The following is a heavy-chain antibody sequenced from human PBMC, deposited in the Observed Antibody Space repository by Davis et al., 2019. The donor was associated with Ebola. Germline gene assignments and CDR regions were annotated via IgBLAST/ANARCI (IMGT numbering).Heavy chain of an antibody. V-gene: IGHV3-21*01. CDR2: ISSSSTYI. J-gene: IGHJ6*02. CDR3: AKGRDGMDV. Sequence: GASLKISCAASGFIFSDYSMNWVRQAPGMGLEWVSSISSSSTYIYYADSVKGRFTISRDNAENSLYLQMNSLRAEDTAVYYCAKGRDGMDVWGQGTTVTVSS. CDR1: GFIFSDYS.